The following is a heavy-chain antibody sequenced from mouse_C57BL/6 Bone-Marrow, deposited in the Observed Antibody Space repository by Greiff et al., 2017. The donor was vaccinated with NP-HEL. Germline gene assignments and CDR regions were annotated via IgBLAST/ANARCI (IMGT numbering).Heavy chain of an antibody. J-gene: IGHJ2*01. CDR1: GFTFSSYA. Sequence: DVKLVESGGGLVKPGGSLKLSCAASGFTFSSYAMSWVRQTPEKRLEWVATISDGGSYTYYPDNVKGRFTISRDNAKNNLYLQMSHLKSEDTAMYYCARDRDYDGPFDYWGQGTTLTVSS. CDR3: ARDRDYDGPFDY. V-gene: IGHV5-4*01. CDR2: ISDGGSYT. D-gene: IGHD2-4*01.